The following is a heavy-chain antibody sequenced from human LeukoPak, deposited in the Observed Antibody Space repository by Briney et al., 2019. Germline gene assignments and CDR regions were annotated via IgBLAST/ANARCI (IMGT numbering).Heavy chain of an antibody. J-gene: IGHJ4*02. Sequence: GGSLRLSCAASGFTFSDYYMSWLRQAPGKGLEWVSYISSSGSTIYYADSVKGRFTISRDNAKNSLYLQMNSLRAEDTAVYYCARDTRYSSSWYPGYEFDHWGQGTLVTVSS. D-gene: IGHD6-13*01. CDR1: GFTFSDYY. CDR3: ARDTRYSSSWYPGYEFDH. CDR2: ISSSGSTI. V-gene: IGHV3-11*01.